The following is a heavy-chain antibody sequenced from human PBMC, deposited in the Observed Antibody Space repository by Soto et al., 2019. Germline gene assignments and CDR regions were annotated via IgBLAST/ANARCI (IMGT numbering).Heavy chain of an antibody. CDR1: SGGYY. J-gene: IGHJ6*02. V-gene: IGHV4-31*02. D-gene: IGHD3-10*02. Sequence: SGGYYWSWIRQHPGKGLEWIGYIYYSGSTYYNPSLKSRVTISVDTSKNQFSLKLSSVTAADTAVYYCARVFGEKTYYYYGMDVWGQGTTVTVSS. CDR2: IYYSGST. CDR3: ARVFGEKTYYYYGMDV.